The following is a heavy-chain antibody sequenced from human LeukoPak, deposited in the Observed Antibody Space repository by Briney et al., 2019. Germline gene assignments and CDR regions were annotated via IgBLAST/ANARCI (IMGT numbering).Heavy chain of an antibody. CDR1: GFTFSSYS. CDR3: ARVFYGSGSYYSPYPSVYYFDY. D-gene: IGHD3-10*01. CDR2: ISSSSSTI. Sequence: QTGGSLRLSCAASGFTFSSYSMNWVRQAPGKGLEWVSYISSSSSTIYYADSVKGRFTISRDNAKNSLYLQMNSLRDEDTAVYYCARVFYGSGSYYSPYPSVYYFDYWGQGTLVTVSS. V-gene: IGHV3-48*02. J-gene: IGHJ4*02.